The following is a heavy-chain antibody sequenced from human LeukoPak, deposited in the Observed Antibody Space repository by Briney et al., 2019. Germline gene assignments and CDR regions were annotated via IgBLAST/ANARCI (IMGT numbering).Heavy chain of an antibody. Sequence: GASVKVSCKASGGTFTGYYMHWVRQAPGQGLEWMGWINPNSGGTNYAQKFQGRVTMTRDTSISTAYMELSRLRSDDTAVYYCARGRRDFWSGYYPDPYYYYYYYMDVWGKGTTVTVSS. J-gene: IGHJ6*03. CDR2: INPNSGGT. V-gene: IGHV1-2*02. D-gene: IGHD3-3*01. CDR1: GGTFTGYY. CDR3: ARGRRDFWSGYYPDPYYYYYYYMDV.